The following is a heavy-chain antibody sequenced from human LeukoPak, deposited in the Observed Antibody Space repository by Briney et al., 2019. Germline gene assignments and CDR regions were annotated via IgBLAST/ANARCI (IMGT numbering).Heavy chain of an antibody. Sequence: GGSLRLSCAASGFTFSSYAMSWVRQAPGKGLEWVSAISGSGGSTYYADSVKGRFTISRDNSKNTLYLQMNSLRAEDTAVYYCAKDGIVVVVAATPATYFDYWGQGTLVTVSS. D-gene: IGHD2-15*01. CDR2: ISGSGGST. V-gene: IGHV3-23*01. CDR1: GFTFSSYA. J-gene: IGHJ4*02. CDR3: AKDGIVVVVAATPATYFDY.